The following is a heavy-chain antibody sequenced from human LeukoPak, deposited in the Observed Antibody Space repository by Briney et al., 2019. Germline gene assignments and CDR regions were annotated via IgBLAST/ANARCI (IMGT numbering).Heavy chain of an antibody. D-gene: IGHD2-2*01. CDR3: ARDRISSTSCYDY. J-gene: IGHJ4*02. V-gene: IGHV1-2*02. Sequence: ASVKVSCKASGHTFTGYYMHWVRQAPGQGLEWMGWINPNSGGTNYAQKFQGRVTMTRDTSISTAYMELSRLRSDDTAVYYCARDRISSTSCYDYWGQGTLVTVSS. CDR1: GHTFTGYY. CDR2: INPNSGGT.